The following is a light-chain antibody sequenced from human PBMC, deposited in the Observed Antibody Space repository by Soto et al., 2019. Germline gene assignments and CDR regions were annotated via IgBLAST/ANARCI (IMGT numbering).Light chain of an antibody. CDR1: SSDVGSYKF. V-gene: IGLV2-23*01. J-gene: IGLJ3*02. Sequence: QSALTQPASVSGSPGQSITISCTGTSSDVGSYKFVSWYQQHPGKAPKLMIYEGSKRPSGVSNRFSASKSGNTASLTISGLQAEDEADYYCCSYAGSSTWVFGGGTKVTVL. CDR2: EGS. CDR3: CSYAGSSTWV.